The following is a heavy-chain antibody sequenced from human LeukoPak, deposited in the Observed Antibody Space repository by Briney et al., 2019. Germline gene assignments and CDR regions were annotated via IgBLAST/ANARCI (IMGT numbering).Heavy chain of an antibody. J-gene: IGHJ6*02. D-gene: IGHD6-19*01. CDR2: IYYSGST. Sequence: PETLSLTCTVSGGSISSYYWSWIRQPPGKGLEWIGYIYYSGSTNYNPSLKSRVTISVDTSKNQFSLKLSSVAAADTAVYYCARDRSSGWSSGMDVWGQGTTVTVSS. CDR1: GGSISSYY. V-gene: IGHV4-59*01. CDR3: ARDRSSGWSSGMDV.